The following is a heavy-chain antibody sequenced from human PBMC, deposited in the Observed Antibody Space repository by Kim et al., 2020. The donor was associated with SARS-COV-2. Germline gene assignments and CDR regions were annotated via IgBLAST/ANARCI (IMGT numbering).Heavy chain of an antibody. CDR3: ARGYYYDSSGYYYGY. Sequence: SETLSLTCAVYGGSFSGYYWSWIRQPPGKGLEWIGEINHSGSTNYNPSLKSRVTISVDTSKNQFSLKLSSVTAADTAVYYCARGYYYDSSGYYYGYWGQGTLVTVSS. D-gene: IGHD3-22*01. CDR2: INHSGST. V-gene: IGHV4-34*01. J-gene: IGHJ4*02. CDR1: GGSFSGYY.